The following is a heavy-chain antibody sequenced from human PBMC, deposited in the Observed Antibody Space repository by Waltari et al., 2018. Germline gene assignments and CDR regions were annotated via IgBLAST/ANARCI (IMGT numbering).Heavy chain of an antibody. CDR1: GFTFSSYW. D-gene: IGHD6-13*01. V-gene: IGHV3-7*01. Sequence: EVQLVESGGGLVQPGGSLRLSCAASGFTFSSYWMSWVRQAPGKGLGWVANIKQDGSEKYYVDSVKGRFTISRDNAKNSPYLQMNSLRAEDTAVYYCARDLSSWYWGMDVWGQGTTVTVSS. CDR2: IKQDGSEK. CDR3: ARDLSSWYWGMDV. J-gene: IGHJ6*02.